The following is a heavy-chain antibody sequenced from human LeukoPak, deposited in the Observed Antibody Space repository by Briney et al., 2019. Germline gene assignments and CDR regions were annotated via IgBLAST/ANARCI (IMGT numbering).Heavy chain of an antibody. D-gene: IGHD6-13*01. V-gene: IGHV4-61*02. CDR1: GGSISSGSYY. CDR3: ARGIAAAFDY. Sequence: SQTLSLTCTVSGGSISSGSYYWRWIRQPAGKGLEWIERIYTSGSTNYNPSLKSRVTISVDTSKNQFSLKLSSVTAADTAVYYCARGIAAAFDYWGQGTLVTVSS. CDR2: IYTSGST. J-gene: IGHJ4*02.